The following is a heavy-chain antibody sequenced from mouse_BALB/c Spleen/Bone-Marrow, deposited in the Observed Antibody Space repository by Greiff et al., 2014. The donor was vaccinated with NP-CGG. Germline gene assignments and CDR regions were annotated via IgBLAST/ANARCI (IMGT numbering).Heavy chain of an antibody. CDR3: VRDAY. V-gene: IGHV1-18*01. CDR1: GYSFTGYD. J-gene: IGHJ3*01. Sequence: SGPELVKPGASVRISCKASGYSFTGYDMNWVKQSHVKSLEWIGRINPYNGATTYNQNFKDKASLTVDQSSSTAYMELHSLTSEDSAVYYCVRDAYWGQGTLVTVSA. CDR2: INPYNGAT.